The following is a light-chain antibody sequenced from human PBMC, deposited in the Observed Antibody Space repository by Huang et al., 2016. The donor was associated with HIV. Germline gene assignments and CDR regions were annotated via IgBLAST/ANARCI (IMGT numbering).Light chain of an antibody. Sequence: IQLNQSPSSLSASVGDRVAITCRASQDIGNSLACYQQRPGQAPKPLIYAASTLQGGVASRFSGSVSVTYFTLTIHDLQPEDFTTYYCQQRKDYPVTVGQGTRL. V-gene: IGKV1-9*01. CDR1: QDIGNS. CDR2: AAS. J-gene: IGKJ5*01. CDR3: QQRKDYPVT.